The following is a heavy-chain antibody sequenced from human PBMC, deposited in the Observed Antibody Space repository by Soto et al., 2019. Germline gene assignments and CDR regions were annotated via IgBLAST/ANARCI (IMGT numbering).Heavy chain of an antibody. CDR2: XSXRXYX. CDR1: GASITTYY. CDR3: ARDSPPIDY. J-gene: IGHJ4*02. Sequence: PSETLSPTCAVSGASITTYYCSWIRQPAGXGXDXXXRXSXRXYXXXXPSLEGRVTMSVDTSKNQLSLNLKSVTAADTAVYYCARDSPPIDYWGQGTLVTVSS. V-gene: IGHV4-4*07.